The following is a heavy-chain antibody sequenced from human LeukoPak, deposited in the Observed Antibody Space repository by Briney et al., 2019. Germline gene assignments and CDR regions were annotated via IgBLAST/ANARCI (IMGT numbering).Heavy chain of an antibody. V-gene: IGHV3-48*03. CDR2: ISSSGSTI. J-gene: IGHJ5*02. CDR1: GFTFSSYE. CDR3: ARLYRNWFDP. D-gene: IGHD4-11*01. Sequence: GGSLRLSCAASGFTFSSYEMHWVRQAPGKGLEWVSYISSSGSTIYNADSVKGRFTISRDNAKNSLYLQMNSLRAEDTAVYYCARLYRNWFDPWGQGTLVTVSS.